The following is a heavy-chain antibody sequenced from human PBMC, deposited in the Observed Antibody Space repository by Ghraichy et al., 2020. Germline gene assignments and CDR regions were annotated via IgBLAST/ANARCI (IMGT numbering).Heavy chain of an antibody. J-gene: IGHJ4*02. CDR3: AKGIHSSSLGGYFDY. D-gene: IGHD6-13*01. V-gene: IGHV3-23*01. CDR2: ISDSGAFT. CDR1: GFTFSTYA. Sequence: GGSLRLSCAASGFTFSTYAMNWVRQAPGKGLEWVLSISDSGAFTYYTNSVKGRFTISRDNSKNTLSLQINSLRAEDTAVYYCAKGIHSSSLGGYFDYWGQGTLVTVSS.